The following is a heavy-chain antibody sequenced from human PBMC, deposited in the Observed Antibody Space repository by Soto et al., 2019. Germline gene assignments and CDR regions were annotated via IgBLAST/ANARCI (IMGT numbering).Heavy chain of an antibody. D-gene: IGHD3-22*01. CDR1: GGTFSSYA. J-gene: IGHJ3*02. CDR2: TIPIFGTA. V-gene: IGHV1-69*13. CDR3: ARVLRPYYYDSSGYGAFDI. Sequence: SVKVSCKASGGTFSSYAISWMRQAPGQGLEWMGGTIPIFGTANYAQKFQGRVTITADESTSTAYMELSSLRSEDTAVYYCARVLRPYYYDSSGYGAFDIWGQGTMVTVSS.